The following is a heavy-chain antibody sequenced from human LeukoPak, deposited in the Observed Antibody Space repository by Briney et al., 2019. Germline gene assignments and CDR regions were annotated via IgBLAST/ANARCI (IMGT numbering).Heavy chain of an antibody. CDR3: AKVAHYYGSGSYYEYYFDY. D-gene: IGHD3-10*01. V-gene: IGHV3-30*04. J-gene: IGHJ4*02. CDR2: ISYDGRNK. Sequence: PGGSLRLSCAASGFTFSSYAMHWVRQAPGRGLEWVAVISYDGRNKYYADSVKGRFTISRDNSKNTLYLQMDSLRAEDMAVYYCAKVAHYYGSGSYYEYYFDYWGQGTLVTVSS. CDR1: GFTFSSYA.